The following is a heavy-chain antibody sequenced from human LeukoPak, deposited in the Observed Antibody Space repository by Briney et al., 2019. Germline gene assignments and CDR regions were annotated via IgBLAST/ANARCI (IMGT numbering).Heavy chain of an antibody. J-gene: IGHJ5*02. V-gene: IGHV1-18*01. CDR2: ISAYNGNT. CDR3: ARDHYDYNWFDP. Sequence: ASVKVSCKASGYTFTSYGISWVRQAPGQGLEWMGWISAYNGNTNYAQKLQGRVTMTTDISTSTAYMELRSLRSDDTAVYYCARDHYDYNWFDPWGQGTLVTVSS. D-gene: IGHD3-22*01. CDR1: GYTFTSYG.